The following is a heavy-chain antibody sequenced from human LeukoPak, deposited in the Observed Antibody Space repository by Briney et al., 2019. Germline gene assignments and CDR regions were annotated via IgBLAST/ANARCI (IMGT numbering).Heavy chain of an antibody. J-gene: IGHJ4*02. D-gene: IGHD3-16*01. CDR1: GITFSRFW. Sequence: GGSLRLSCAASGITFSRFWMSWVRQAPGKGLQWVANINQDGSEKHYVDSVKGRFTISRDNAENSLYLQMNSLRAEDTAVCYCASGGHLDYWGQGALVTVAS. CDR3: ASGGHLDY. CDR2: INQDGSEK. V-gene: IGHV3-7*03.